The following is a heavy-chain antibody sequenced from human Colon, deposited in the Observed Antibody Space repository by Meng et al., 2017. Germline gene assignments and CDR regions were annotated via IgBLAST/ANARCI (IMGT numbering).Heavy chain of an antibody. CDR2: INPNSGGT. CDR1: GYTFTAYY. J-gene: IGHJ3*02. Sequence: ASVKVSCKTSGYTFTAYYIHWVRQAPGQGLEWMGWINPNSGGTNYAQKFQGRVTMTRDTSIPTAYMELSTLRSDDTAVYYCAAGYCTSISCHHKGDAFDIWGQGTMVTVSS. CDR3: AAGYCTSISCHHKGDAFDI. D-gene: IGHD2-2*01. V-gene: IGHV1-2*02.